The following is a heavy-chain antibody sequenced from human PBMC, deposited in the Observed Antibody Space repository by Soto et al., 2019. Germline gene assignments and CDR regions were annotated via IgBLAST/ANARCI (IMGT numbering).Heavy chain of an antibody. J-gene: IGHJ5*02. CDR2: IDPSDSYT. D-gene: IGHD2-2*01. CDR1: VYSFTSYW. CDR3: ASIWRYGSSTSCQNWGDT. Sequence: GESMKISCKGSVYSFTSYWISWVRQMPGKGLEWMGRIDPSDSYTNYSPSFQGHVTISADKSISTAYLQWSSLKASDTAMYHCASIWRYGSSTSCQNWGDTWGQGTLVT. V-gene: IGHV5-10-1*01.